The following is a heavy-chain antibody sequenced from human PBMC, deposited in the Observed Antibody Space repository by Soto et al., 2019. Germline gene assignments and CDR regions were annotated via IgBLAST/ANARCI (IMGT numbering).Heavy chain of an antibody. CDR1: GYSFTIYW. D-gene: IGHD3-3*01. V-gene: IGHV5-51*01. CDR2: IYPGDSDT. CDR3: ERRAYDFWSGPWYFDL. J-gene: IGHJ2*01. Sequence: PGESLKISCKGSGYSFTIYWIGWVRQMPGKGLEWMGIIYPGDSDTRYSPSFQGQVTISADKSISTAYLQWSSLKASDTAMYYCERRAYDFWSGPWYFDLWGRGTLVTVSS.